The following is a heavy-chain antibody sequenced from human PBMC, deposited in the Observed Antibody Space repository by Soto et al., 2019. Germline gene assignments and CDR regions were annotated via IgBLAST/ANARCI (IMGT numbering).Heavy chain of an antibody. V-gene: IGHV4-30-2*01. CDR3: ARDAHSSSDNWFDP. J-gene: IGHJ5*02. D-gene: IGHD6-13*01. Sequence: PSQTMSLTCAVSGGSISSGGYSWSWIRQPPGKGLEWIGYIYHSGSTYYNPSLKSRVTISVDRSKNQFSLKLSSVTAADTAVYYCARDAHSSSDNWFDPWCQGTLVTSPQ. CDR1: GGSISSGGYS. CDR2: IYHSGST.